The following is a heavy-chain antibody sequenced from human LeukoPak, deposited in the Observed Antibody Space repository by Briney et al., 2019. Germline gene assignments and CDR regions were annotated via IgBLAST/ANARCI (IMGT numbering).Heavy chain of an antibody. J-gene: IGHJ3*02. CDR1: GFTFSSYA. CDR3: ARDSGSLANAFDI. Sequence: GGSLRLSCAASGFTFSSYAVSWVRQAPGKGLEWVSAISGSGGSTYYADSVKGRFTISRDNSKNTLYLQMNSLRAEDTAVYYCARDSGSLANAFDIWGQGTMVTVSS. D-gene: IGHD1-26*01. CDR2: ISGSGGST. V-gene: IGHV3-23*01.